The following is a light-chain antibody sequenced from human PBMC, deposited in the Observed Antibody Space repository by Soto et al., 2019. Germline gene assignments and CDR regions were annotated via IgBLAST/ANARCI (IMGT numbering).Light chain of an antibody. CDR1: SGYSDYK. CDR3: GADHGSGSNFVVV. Sequence: QAVVTQPPSASASLGASVTLTCTLSSGYSDYKVEWYQQRPGKGPRFVIRVGTGEIVGSKGDGIPDRFSVLGSGLIRNLTIKNIQEEDEGDYHCGADHGSGSNFVVVFGGGTKVTVL. J-gene: IGLJ2*01. V-gene: IGLV9-49*01. CDR2: VGTGEIVG.